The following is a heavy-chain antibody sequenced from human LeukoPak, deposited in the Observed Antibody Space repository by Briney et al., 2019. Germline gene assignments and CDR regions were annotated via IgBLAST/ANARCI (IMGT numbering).Heavy chain of an antibody. V-gene: IGHV3-23*01. CDR3: AKEEWLRRDFYGMDV. Sequence: GGSLRLSCAASGFTFSSYSMNWVRQAPGKGLEWVSAISGSGGSTYYADSVKGRFTISRDNSKSTLYLQMNSLTAEDTAVYYCAKEEWLRRDFYGMDVWGQGTTVTVSS. J-gene: IGHJ6*02. CDR1: GFTFSSYS. CDR2: ISGSGGST. D-gene: IGHD5-12*01.